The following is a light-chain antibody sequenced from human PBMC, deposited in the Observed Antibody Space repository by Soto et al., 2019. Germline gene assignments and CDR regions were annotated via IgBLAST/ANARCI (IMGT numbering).Light chain of an antibody. Sequence: AIRMTQSPSSLSASTGDTVTITCRASHDISTFLAWYQQKPGKAPKLLIYEASTLQSGVPSRFSGSGSGTDFTLTISSLQPEDFATYYCQQANSFPITFGQGTRLEIK. CDR3: QQANSFPIT. CDR1: HDISTF. CDR2: EAS. J-gene: IGKJ5*01. V-gene: IGKV1-8*01.